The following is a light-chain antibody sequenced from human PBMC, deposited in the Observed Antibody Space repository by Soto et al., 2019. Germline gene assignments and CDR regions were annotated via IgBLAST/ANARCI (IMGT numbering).Light chain of an antibody. Sequence: QSVLTHPPSVSGSPGQSITVSGTGTSSDIGASNFVSWYQNFPGRAAQVLIFEATNRPSGVSNRFSGSKSGITASLTISGLQADDEAEYFGISYKTDDTFLFGTGTKV. CDR3: ISYKTDDTFL. J-gene: IGLJ1*01. V-gene: IGLV2-14*01. CDR2: EAT. CDR1: SSDIGASNF.